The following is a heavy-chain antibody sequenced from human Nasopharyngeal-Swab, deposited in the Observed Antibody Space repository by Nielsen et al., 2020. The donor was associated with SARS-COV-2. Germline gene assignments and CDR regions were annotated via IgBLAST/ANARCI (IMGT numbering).Heavy chain of an antibody. CDR1: GFTFSSYG. V-gene: IGHV3-33*01. CDR2: IWYDGSNK. J-gene: IGHJ6*03. CDR3: ARDGCSSTSCYGAMYYYYYMDV. Sequence: AGPLRLSCAASGFTFSSYGMHWVRQAPGKGLEWVAVIWYDGSNKYYADSVKGRFTISRDNSKNTLYLQMNSLRAEDTAVYYCARDGCSSTSCYGAMYYYYYMDVWGKGTTVTVSS. D-gene: IGHD2-2*01.